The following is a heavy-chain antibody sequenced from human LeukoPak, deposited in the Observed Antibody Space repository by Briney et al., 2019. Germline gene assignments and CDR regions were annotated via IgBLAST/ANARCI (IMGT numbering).Heavy chain of an antibody. Sequence: PSETLSLTCAVYGGSFSGYYWSWIRQPPGKGLEWIGEINHSGSTNYNPSLKSRVTISADTSKNQFSLKLSSVTAADTAVYYCARFRLAGYSYYYYGMDVWGQGTTVTVSS. CDR1: GGSFSGYY. D-gene: IGHD6-25*01. V-gene: IGHV4-34*01. CDR2: INHSGST. J-gene: IGHJ6*02. CDR3: ARFRLAGYSYYYYGMDV.